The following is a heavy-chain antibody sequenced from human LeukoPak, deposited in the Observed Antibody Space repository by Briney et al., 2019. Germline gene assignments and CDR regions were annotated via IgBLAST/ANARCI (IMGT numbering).Heavy chain of an antibody. V-gene: IGHV4-59*12. CDR1: GGSISSYY. CDR3: ARGAIRGIAVAGY. Sequence: PSVTLSLTCIVSGGSISSYYWSWLRQPPGQGREGVGYISYSGRTNYNPSLQSRVTISVDTSKNQFSLKLRSTTAADTAVFYCARGAIRGIAVAGYWGQGTQVTGSS. D-gene: IGHD6-19*01. J-gene: IGHJ4*02. CDR2: ISYSGRT.